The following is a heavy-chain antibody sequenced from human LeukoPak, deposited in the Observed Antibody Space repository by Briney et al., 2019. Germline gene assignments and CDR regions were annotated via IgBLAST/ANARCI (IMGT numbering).Heavy chain of an antibody. D-gene: IGHD2-2*03. CDR2: INHSGST. Sequence: SETLSLTCTVSGGSISSGAYYWSWIRQPPGKGLEWIGEINHSGSTNYNPSLKSRVTISVDTSKNQFSLKLSSVTAADTAVYYCARSIGYCSSTSCPFDYWGQGTLVTVSS. CDR3: ARSIGYCSSTSCPFDY. J-gene: IGHJ4*02. CDR1: GGSISSGAYY. V-gene: IGHV4-39*07.